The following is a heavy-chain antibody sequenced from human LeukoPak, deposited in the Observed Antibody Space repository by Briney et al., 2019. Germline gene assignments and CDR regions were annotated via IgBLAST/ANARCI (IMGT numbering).Heavy chain of an antibody. V-gene: IGHV3-21*01. CDR2: ISSSSSYI. J-gene: IGHJ4*02. Sequence: GGSLRLSCAASGFTFSSYSMNWVRQAPGKGLEWVSSISSSSSYIYYADSVKGRFTISGDNAKNSLYLQMNSLRAEDTAVYYCARGLSSGWYGDYWGQGTPVTVSS. D-gene: IGHD6-19*01. CDR3: ARGLSSGWYGDY. CDR1: GFTFSSYS.